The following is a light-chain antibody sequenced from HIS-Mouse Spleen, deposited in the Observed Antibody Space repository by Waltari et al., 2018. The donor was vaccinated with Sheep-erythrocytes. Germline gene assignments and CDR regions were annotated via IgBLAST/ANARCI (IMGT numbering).Light chain of an antibody. J-gene: IGKJ2*01. V-gene: IGKV1-5*03. CDR1: QSISSW. Sequence: DIQMTQSPSTLSASAGDRVTITCRASQSISSWLAWYQQKPGKAPKLLIYKASSLESGVPSRFSGSGSGTEFTLTISSLQPDDFATYYCKQYNSYSRTFGQGTKLEIK. CDR2: KAS. CDR3: KQYNSYSRT.